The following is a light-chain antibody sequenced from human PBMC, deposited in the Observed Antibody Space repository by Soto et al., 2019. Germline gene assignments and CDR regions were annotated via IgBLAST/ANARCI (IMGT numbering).Light chain of an antibody. CDR3: QQYGSSPYT. V-gene: IGKV3-20*01. Sequence: EIVLTQSPGTLSLSPGERATLSCRASQSVSSSYLAWYQQKPGQAPRLLIYGASSRATGIPDRFSGSGPGTDFTLTISRLEPEDFAVYSCQQYGSSPYTVGQGTKLESK. CDR2: GAS. CDR1: QSVSSSY. J-gene: IGKJ2*01.